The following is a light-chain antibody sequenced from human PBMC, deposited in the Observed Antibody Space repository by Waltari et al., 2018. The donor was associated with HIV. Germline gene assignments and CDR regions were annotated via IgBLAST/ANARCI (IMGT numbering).Light chain of an antibody. CDR2: KDI. Sequence: YELTQSPSMSVSPGQTARISCSGDALPMKCCFWYQQKPGQAPVLLIYKDIERPSWVPERFSASSSGTTVILTISGVQAEDEAVYYCQSTDSGGTHVVFGGGTKLTVL. V-gene: IGLV3-25*03. J-gene: IGLJ2*01. CDR3: QSTDSGGTHVV. CDR1: ALPMKC.